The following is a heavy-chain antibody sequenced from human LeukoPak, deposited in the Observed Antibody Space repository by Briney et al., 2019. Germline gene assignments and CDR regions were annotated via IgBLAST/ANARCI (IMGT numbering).Heavy chain of an antibody. CDR2: IIPIFGTA. J-gene: IGHJ4*02. CDR3: ARGIAARGSSWFDY. V-gene: IGHV1-69*13. D-gene: IGHD6-6*01. Sequence: SVKVSCKASGGTFISYAISWVRQAPGQGLEWMGGIIPIFGTANYAQKFQGRVTITADESTSTAYMELSSLRSEDTAVYYCARGIAARGSSWFDYWGQGTLVTVSS. CDR1: GGTFISYA.